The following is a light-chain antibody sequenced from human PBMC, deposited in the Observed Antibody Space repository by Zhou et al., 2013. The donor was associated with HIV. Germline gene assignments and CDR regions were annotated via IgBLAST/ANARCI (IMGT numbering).Light chain of an antibody. CDR3: QQYSAYSWT. J-gene: IGKJ1*01. V-gene: IGKV1-39*01. CDR1: QSIDGY. CDR2: TAS. Sequence: DIQMTQSPSSLSASVGDRVTISCRASQSIDGYLNWYQQRPGKAPKLLIYTASNLQSGVPSRFSGSGYGTDFTLTISSLQPEDFANYYCQQYSAYSWTFGQGTSVELK.